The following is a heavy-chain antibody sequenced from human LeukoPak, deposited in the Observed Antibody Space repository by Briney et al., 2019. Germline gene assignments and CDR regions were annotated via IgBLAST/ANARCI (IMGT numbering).Heavy chain of an antibody. D-gene: IGHD3-22*01. Sequence: SETLSLTCTVSGGSISSYYWSWIRQPPGKGLEWIGYIYYSGSTNYNPSLKSRVTISVDTSKNQFSLKLSSVTAADTAVYYCARHLYYYDSLGAFDIWGQGTMVTVSS. CDR2: IYYSGST. CDR3: ARHLYYYDSLGAFDI. V-gene: IGHV4-59*01. J-gene: IGHJ3*02. CDR1: GGSISSYY.